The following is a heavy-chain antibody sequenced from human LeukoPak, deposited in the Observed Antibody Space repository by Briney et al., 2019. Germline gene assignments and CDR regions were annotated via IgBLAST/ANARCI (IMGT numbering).Heavy chain of an antibody. J-gene: IGHJ6*03. CDR2: IYYSWST. CDR1: GGSISSYY. CDR3: ARDGVETGIYMDV. D-gene: IGHD3-3*01. V-gene: IGHV4-59*01. Sequence: SETLSLTCTVSGGSISSYYWSWIRQPPGKGLEWIGYIYYSWSTNYNPSLKSRVTISVDTSKNQFSLKLSSVTAADTAVYYCARDGVETGIYMDVWGKGTTVTVSS.